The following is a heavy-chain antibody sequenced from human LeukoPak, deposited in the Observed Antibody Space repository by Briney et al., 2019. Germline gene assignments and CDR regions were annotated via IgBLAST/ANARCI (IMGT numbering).Heavy chain of an antibody. Sequence: GASLRLSCAASGFTLSNYAMNWVRQAPGKGLEWVSSMSGSRGTTYYVDSVKGRFTISRDNSRNALYLQMDSLRAEDTAVYYCARAYQLPLFWGQGTLVTVSS. CDR2: MSGSRGTT. J-gene: IGHJ4*02. CDR1: GFTLSNYA. D-gene: IGHD2-2*01. CDR3: ARAYQLPLF. V-gene: IGHV3-23*01.